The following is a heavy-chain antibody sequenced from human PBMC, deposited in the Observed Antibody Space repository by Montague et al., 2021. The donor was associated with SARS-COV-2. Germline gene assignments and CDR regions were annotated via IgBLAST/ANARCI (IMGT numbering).Heavy chain of an antibody. CDR1: GVSISSGSYY. CDR2: VYHTGST. D-gene: IGHD3-22*01. V-gene: IGHV4-61*01. Sequence: SETLSLTCSVSGVSISSGSYYWSWVRQPPGKGLEWIGYVYHTGSTNYNPSLRNRVTLSIDTSKNQFSLNLTSVTAAGTAVYYCVREKYYFDDSGSKWGQGTLVTV. CDR3: VREKYYFDDSGSK. J-gene: IGHJ4*02.